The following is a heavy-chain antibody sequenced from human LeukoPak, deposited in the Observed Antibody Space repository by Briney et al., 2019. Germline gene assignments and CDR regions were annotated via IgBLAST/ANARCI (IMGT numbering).Heavy chain of an antibody. V-gene: IGHV3-48*02. CDR2: ISSSSSTI. CDR3: ARRHRRDGYERFDY. Sequence: GGSLRLSCAASGFTFSSYSMIWVRQAPGKGLEWVSYISSSSSTIYYADSVKGRFTISRDNAKNSLYLQMNSLRDEDTAVYYCARRHRRDGYERFDYWGQGTLVTVSS. J-gene: IGHJ4*02. CDR1: GFTFSSYS. D-gene: IGHD5-24*01.